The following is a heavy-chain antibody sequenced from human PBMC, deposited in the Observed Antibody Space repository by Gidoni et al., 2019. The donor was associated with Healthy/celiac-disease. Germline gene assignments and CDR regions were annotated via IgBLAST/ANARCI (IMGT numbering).Heavy chain of an antibody. V-gene: IGHV4-61*02. D-gene: IGHD3-22*01. CDR1: GGSISSGGYY. CDR3: ARGLQFYHDTTGYQNWFDP. J-gene: IGHJ5*02. CDR2: ISTSGST. Sequence: QVQLQGSGPGLVQPSQTLSLTCTVSGGSISSGGYYWTWIRQPAGKGLEWIVRISTSGSTSYNPSLKSRVTISMDTSKNQFSLKLSSLTAADTAVYYCARGLQFYHDTTGYQNWFDPWGQGTLVTVSS.